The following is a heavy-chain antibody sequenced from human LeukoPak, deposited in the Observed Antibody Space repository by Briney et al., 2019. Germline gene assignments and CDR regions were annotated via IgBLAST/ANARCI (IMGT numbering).Heavy chain of an antibody. CDR2: ISGSGGST. D-gene: IGHD4-11*01. CDR1: GFTFSSYA. V-gene: IGHV3-23*01. Sequence: GGSLRLSCAASGFTFSSYAMSWVRQAPGKGLEWVSLISGSGGSTYYADFVKGRFTISRDNSKSTLYLQMNSLRAEDTAVYYCARRQYAFDIWGQGTMVTVSS. J-gene: IGHJ3*02. CDR3: ARRQYAFDI.